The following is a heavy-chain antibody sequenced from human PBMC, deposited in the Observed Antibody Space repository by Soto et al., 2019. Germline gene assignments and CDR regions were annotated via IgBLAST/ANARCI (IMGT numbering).Heavy chain of an antibody. CDR3: ARQRIVVVPAAMVNWFDP. J-gene: IGHJ5*02. D-gene: IGHD2-2*01. CDR2: IYYSGST. CDR1: GGSISSGGYY. V-gene: IGHV4-39*01. Sequence: SETLSLTCTVSGGSISSGGYYWGWIRQPPGKGLEWIGSIYYSGSTYYNPSLKSRVTISVDTSKNQFSLKLSSVTAADTAVYYCARQRIVVVPAAMVNWFDPWGQGTLVTVSS.